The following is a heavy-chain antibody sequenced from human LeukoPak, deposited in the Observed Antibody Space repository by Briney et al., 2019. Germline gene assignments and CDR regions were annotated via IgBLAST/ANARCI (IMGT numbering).Heavy chain of an antibody. V-gene: IGHV4-59*01. CDR2: IYYTGST. Sequence: PSETLSLTRTVSGVSISSYYWSWIRQTPGKGLEWIGYIYYTGSTNYNPSLKSRVTISVDTSKNQFSLKLSSVTAADTAVYYCARDTGYCSGGSCYHNYFDFWGQGALVTVSS. D-gene: IGHD2-15*01. J-gene: IGHJ4*02. CDR3: ARDTGYCSGGSCYHNYFDF. CDR1: GVSISSYY.